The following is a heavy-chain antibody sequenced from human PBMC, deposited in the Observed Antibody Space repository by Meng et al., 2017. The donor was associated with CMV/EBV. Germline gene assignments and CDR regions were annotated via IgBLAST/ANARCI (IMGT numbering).Heavy chain of an antibody. CDR2: INPNSGGP. CDR3: ARHRPHYYYGMDV. V-gene: IGHV1-2*02. J-gene: IGHJ6*02. CDR1: GYTFTGYY. Sequence: ASVKVSCKASGYTFTGYYMHWVRQAPGQGLEWMGWINPNSGGPNYAQKFQGRVTMTRDTSISTAYMELSRLRSDDTAVYYCARHRPHYYYGMDVWGQGTTVTVSS.